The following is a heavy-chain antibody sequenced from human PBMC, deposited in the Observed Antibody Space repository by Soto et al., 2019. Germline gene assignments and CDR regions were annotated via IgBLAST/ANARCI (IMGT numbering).Heavy chain of an antibody. Sequence: EVQLVQSGAEVKKPGESLRISCKGSGYSFTSYWISWVRQMPGKGLEWMGRIDPSDSYTNYSPSFQGHVTISADKSISTAYMQWSSRKASDTAMYYCARLPEPYSSGWYDDDYWGQGTLVTVSS. J-gene: IGHJ4*02. CDR3: ARLPEPYSSGWYDDDY. CDR1: GYSFTSYW. D-gene: IGHD6-19*01. CDR2: IDPSDSYT. V-gene: IGHV5-10-1*01.